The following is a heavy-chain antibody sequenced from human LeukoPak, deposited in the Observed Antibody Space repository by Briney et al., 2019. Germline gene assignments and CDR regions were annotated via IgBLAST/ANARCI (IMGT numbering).Heavy chain of an antibody. CDR2: INHSGST. Sequence: PSETLSLTCTVYGGSFSGYYWSWIRQPPGKGLEWIGKINHSGSTNYNPSLKSRVTISVDTSKNQFSLKLSSVTAADTAVYYCARGPSSIAPLYYFDYWGQGTLVTVSS. CDR1: GGSFSGYY. J-gene: IGHJ4*02. D-gene: IGHD6-6*01. CDR3: ARGPSSIAPLYYFDY. V-gene: IGHV4-34*01.